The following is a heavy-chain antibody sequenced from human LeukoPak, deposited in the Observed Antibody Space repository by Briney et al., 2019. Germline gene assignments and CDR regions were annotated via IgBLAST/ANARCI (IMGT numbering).Heavy chain of an antibody. D-gene: IGHD5-12*01. V-gene: IGHV3-33*01. CDR3: AREMGLNIVATFGY. Sequence: GGSLRLSCAAAGFTFSNYGMHWVRQVPGKGLEWVALIWYDGSNKYYADSVQGRFIISRDNSKNTLYLQMNSLRAEDTAVYYCAREMGLNIVATFGYWGQGTLVTVSS. CDR1: GFTFSNYG. J-gene: IGHJ4*02. CDR2: IWYDGSNK.